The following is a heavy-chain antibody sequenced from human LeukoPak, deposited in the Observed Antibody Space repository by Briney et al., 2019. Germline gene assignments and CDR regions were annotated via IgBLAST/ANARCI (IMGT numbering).Heavy chain of an antibody. CDR1: GGSFCGYY. D-gene: IGHD6-13*01. V-gene: IGHV4-34*01. CDR3: ARGWHSSSWYPSFDY. CDR2: INHSGST. J-gene: IGHJ4*02. Sequence: SETLSLTCAVYGGSFCGYYWSWIRQPPGKGLEWIGEINHSGSTNYNPSLKSRVTISVDTSKNQFSLKLSSVTAADTAVYYCARGWHSSSWYPSFDYWGQGTLVTVSS.